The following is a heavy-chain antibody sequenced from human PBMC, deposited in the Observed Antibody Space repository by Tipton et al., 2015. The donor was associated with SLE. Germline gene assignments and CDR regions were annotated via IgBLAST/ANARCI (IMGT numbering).Heavy chain of an antibody. J-gene: IGHJ1*01. CDR2: ISSSSTI. V-gene: IGHV3-48*01. CDR1: GFTFSSYS. CDR3: AREGGFQH. D-gene: IGHD2-15*01. Sequence: GSLRLSCAASGFTFSSYSMNWVRQAPGKGLEWVSYISSSSTIYYADSVKGRFTISRDNAKNSLYLQMNSLRAEDTAVYYCAREGGFQHWGQGTLVTVSS.